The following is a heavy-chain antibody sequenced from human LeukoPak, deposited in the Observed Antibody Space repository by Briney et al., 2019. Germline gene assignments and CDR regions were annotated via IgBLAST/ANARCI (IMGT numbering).Heavy chain of an antibody. D-gene: IGHD3-10*01. J-gene: IGHJ4*02. CDR2: ISAYNGNT. Sequence: ASVKVSCKASGYTFTSYGISWVRQAPGQGLEWMGWISAYNGNTNYAQKLQGRVTMTTDTSTSTAYMELRSLRSDDTAVYYCASSSIRSSGSYYNRYFDYWGQGTLVTVSS. V-gene: IGHV1-18*01. CDR1: GYTFTSYG. CDR3: ASSSIRSSGSYYNRYFDY.